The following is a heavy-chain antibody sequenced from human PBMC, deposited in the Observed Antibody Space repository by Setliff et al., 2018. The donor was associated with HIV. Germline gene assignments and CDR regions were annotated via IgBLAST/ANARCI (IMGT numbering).Heavy chain of an antibody. V-gene: IGHV1-69*13. Sequence: SVKVSCKASGGTSSNYAINWVRQAPGQGLEWMGGISSIFGTSNYAQKFQGRVTITADESTSTAYMELSSLRSTDTAVYYCARDAVPHCSDASCYGRGAFDVWGQGTLVTVSS. J-gene: IGHJ3*01. D-gene: IGHD2-2*01. CDR1: GGTSSNYA. CDR3: ARDAVPHCSDASCYGRGAFDV. CDR2: ISSIFGTS.